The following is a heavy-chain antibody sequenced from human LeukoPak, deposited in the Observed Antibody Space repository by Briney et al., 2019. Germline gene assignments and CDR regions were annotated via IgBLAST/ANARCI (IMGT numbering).Heavy chain of an antibody. CDR2: INPNSGDT. D-gene: IGHD3-22*01. CDR3: ARKNYYDTSGRFDC. Sequence: ASVKVSCKASGYTFTGYYLHWVRQAPGQGREWMGWINPNSGDTKYAQKFQGRVTMTRDTSISTAYMEVRSDDTAVYYCARKNYYDTSGRFDCWGQGTLVTVSS. J-gene: IGHJ4*02. V-gene: IGHV1-2*02. CDR1: GYTFTGYY.